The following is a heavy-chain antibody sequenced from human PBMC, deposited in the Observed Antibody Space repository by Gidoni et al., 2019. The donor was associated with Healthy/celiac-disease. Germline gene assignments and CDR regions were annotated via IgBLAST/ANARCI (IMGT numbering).Heavy chain of an antibody. CDR3: NRGPSGGLGFDY. CDR2: LRSKAYGGKT. CDR1: GFTFGDYA. Sequence: EVQLVESGGGLVQPGRSLRLSCTASGFTFGDYAMSGVRQAPGKGLELVGCLRSKAYGGKTEYAASWKSRFTILKDEYKSIAYLQMNRLKTEDKGGYYCNRGPSGGLGFDYWGQGTLVTVSS. D-gene: IGHD1-26*01. V-gene: IGHV3-49*04. J-gene: IGHJ4*02.